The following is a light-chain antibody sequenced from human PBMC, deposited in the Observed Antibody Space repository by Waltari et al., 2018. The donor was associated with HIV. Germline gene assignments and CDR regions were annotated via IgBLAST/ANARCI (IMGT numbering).Light chain of an antibody. CDR2: DVS. CDR1: SSDVGGYNY. Sequence: QSALTQPASVSGSPGQSITISCTGTSSDVGGYNYVSWYQQHPGKAPKLMIYDVSKRPSGVSNRFSGSKSGNTASLTSSGLQAEDEADYYCCSYAGSSTHVVFGGGTKLTVL. V-gene: IGLV2-23*02. CDR3: CSYAGSSTHVV. J-gene: IGLJ2*01.